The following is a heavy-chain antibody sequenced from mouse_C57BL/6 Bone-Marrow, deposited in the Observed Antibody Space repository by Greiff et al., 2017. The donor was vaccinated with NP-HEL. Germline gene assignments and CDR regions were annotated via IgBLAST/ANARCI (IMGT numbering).Heavy chain of an antibody. J-gene: IGHJ4*01. CDR3: ARQDFYAMDY. CDR2: INPYNGGT. Sequence: EVKLQESGPVLVKPGASVKMSCKASGYTFTDYYMNWVKQSHGKSLEWIGVINPYNGGTSYNQKFKGKATLTVDKSSSTADMELNSLTSEDSAVYYCARQDFYAMDYWGQGTSVTVSS. V-gene: IGHV1-19*01. CDR1: GYTFTDYY.